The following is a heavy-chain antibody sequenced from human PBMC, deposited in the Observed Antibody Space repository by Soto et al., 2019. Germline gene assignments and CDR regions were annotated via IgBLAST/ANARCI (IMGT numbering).Heavy chain of an antibody. CDR1: GFTFRDYY. V-gene: IGHV3-11*06. CDR3: AKEYGRLDY. Sequence: LRLSCAASGFTFRDYYMSWIRQAPGKGLEWVSYISGSSSGYTNYADSVKGRFTISRDNAKNSLYLQMNSLRAEDTAVYYCAKEYGRLDYWGQGTLVTVSS. CDR2: ISGSSSGYT. D-gene: IGHD4-17*01. J-gene: IGHJ4*02.